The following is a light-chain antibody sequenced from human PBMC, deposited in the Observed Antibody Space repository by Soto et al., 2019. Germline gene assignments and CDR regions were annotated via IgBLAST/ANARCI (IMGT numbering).Light chain of an antibody. CDR3: QQYGNSPYT. CDR2: GAS. CDR1: QSVPSDW. V-gene: IGKV3-20*01. J-gene: IGKJ2*01. Sequence: EIVLTQSPGTLSLSPGERATQSCRASQSVPSDWLAWYRHKPGQAPRLLIYGASSRATGVPDRVSGSGSGTDFTLTINRLEPEDFAVYYSQQYGNSPYTLGQGTQLEIK.